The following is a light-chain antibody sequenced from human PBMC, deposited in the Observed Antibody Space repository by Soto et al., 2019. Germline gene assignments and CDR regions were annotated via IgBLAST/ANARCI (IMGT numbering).Light chain of an antibody. CDR3: PQYTNWPIP. Sequence: VITQSPSTVSVSPGEGATLSCRASQSVSSKLAWYQQKPGQAPRLLIYGASTRATGIPARFSGSGSGTEFALTISSLQSEDFAVYYCPQYTNWPIPFGQGTRLEIK. CDR1: QSVSSK. V-gene: IGKV3-15*01. J-gene: IGKJ5*01. CDR2: GAS.